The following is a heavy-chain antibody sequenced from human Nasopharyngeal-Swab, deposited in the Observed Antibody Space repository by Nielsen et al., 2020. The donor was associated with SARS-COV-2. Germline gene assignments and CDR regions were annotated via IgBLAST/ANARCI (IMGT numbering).Heavy chain of an antibody. J-gene: IGHJ4*02. CDR2: MNPNSGNT. D-gene: IGHD4/OR15-4a*01. CDR3: ARGHMRSGLLTHYYFDY. V-gene: IGHV1-8*02. Sequence: ASVKVSCKASGYTFTGYYMHWVRQAPGQGLEWMGWMNPNSGNTGYAQKFQGRVTMTRNTSISTAYMELSSLRSEDTAVYYCARGHMRSGLLTHYYFDYWGQGTLVTVSS. CDR1: GYTFTGYY.